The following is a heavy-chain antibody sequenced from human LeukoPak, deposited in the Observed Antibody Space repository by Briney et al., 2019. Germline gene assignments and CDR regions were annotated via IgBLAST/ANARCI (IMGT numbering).Heavy chain of an antibody. D-gene: IGHD1-26*01. V-gene: IGHV3-30-3*01. CDR2: ISHDGSES. Sequence: PEGSLRLSCAASGFTFSSHAMVWVRQAPGEGLEWVSFISHDGSESFHTESVKGRFTISRDNFKNTVDLQVSGLKEEDTAVYYCARDWGQRGVGATLANWGQGTLVIVSS. CDR1: GFTFSSHA. CDR3: ARDWGQRGVGATLAN. J-gene: IGHJ4*02.